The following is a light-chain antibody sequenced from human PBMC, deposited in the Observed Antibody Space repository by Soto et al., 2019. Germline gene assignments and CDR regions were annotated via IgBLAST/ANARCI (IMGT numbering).Light chain of an antibody. CDR2: EVS. V-gene: IGKV2D-29*01. J-gene: IGKJ2*01. CDR3: MQSIQLPHT. CDR1: QSLLYSDGKTY. Sequence: IVMTQTPLSLSVTPGQPASISCRSSQSLLYSDGKTYVYWFLQKPGQAPQLLIYEVSNRFPGVPDRFSGSGTRTDFALKISRVEAEDVGVYYCMQSIQLPHTFGQGTRLEIK.